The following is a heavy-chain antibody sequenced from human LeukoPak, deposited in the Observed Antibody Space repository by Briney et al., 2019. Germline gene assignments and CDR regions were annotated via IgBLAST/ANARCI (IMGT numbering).Heavy chain of an antibody. J-gene: IGHJ6*02. Sequence: GGSLRLSCAASGLSFSRYWMSWVRQAPGKGLEWVANINQDGSEKYYVDSVKGRFTTSRDNAKNSLYMQMNSLRAGDTAVYYCGLYSSSQTAMDVWGQGTAVTVSS. D-gene: IGHD2-2*01. CDR3: GLYSSSQTAMDV. CDR1: GLSFSRYW. V-gene: IGHV3-7*01. CDR2: INQDGSEK.